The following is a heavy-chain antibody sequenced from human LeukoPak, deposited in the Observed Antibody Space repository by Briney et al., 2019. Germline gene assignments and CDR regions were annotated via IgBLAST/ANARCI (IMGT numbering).Heavy chain of an antibody. V-gene: IGHV3-49*04. J-gene: IGHJ4*02. CDR3: TRAWVQSNFDY. D-gene: IGHD4/OR15-4a*01. CDR1: RFTFGDYA. CDR2: IRNKGYGGAA. Sequence: PGGSLRLSCTASRFTFGDYAMSWVRQAPGEGLEWVGPIRNKGYGGAAEYAASVKGRFIISRDDSKSIAYLQMNSLQAEDTAVYYCTRAWVQSNFDYWGQGTLVTVSS.